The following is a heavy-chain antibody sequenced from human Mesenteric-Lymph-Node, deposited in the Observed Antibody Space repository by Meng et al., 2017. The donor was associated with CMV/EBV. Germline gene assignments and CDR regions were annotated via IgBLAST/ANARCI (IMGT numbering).Heavy chain of an antibody. D-gene: IGHD4-11*01. V-gene: IGHV3-30*04. J-gene: IGHJ4*02. Sequence: GESLKISCAASGFTFNGAAMHWVRQAPGKGLEWVAVISFDGNNKNYADSVKGRFTVSRDNFKNTLYLQMSSLRPEDTAIYYCVRGPGIGDSSYLDYWGQGTLVTVSS. CDR2: ISFDGNNK. CDR1: GFTFNGAA. CDR3: VRGPGIGDSSYLDY.